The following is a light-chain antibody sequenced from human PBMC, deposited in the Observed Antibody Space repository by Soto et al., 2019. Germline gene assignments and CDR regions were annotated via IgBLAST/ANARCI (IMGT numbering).Light chain of an antibody. CDR2: EGS. V-gene: IGLV2-23*03. Sequence: QSALTQPASVSGSPGQSITISCTGTSSDVGTYNLVSWYQQHPGKAPKLMIYEGSKRPSGVSNRSSGSKSGSTASLTISGLQAEDEADYYCCSYAGSSTFVFGRGTKLTVL. J-gene: IGLJ2*01. CDR1: SSDVGTYNL. CDR3: CSYAGSSTFV.